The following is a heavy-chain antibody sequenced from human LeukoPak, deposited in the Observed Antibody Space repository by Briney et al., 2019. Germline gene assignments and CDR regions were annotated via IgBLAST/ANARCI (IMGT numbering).Heavy chain of an antibody. CDR1: GFTVSTNC. CDR3: ARVDTVMAYYFDL. Sequence: PGGSLRLSCAASGFTVSTNCMTWFRQAPGKGLEWVSTIYSGGTTYYADSVMGRFTISRHNSRNTLYLQMNSLRAEDTALYYCARVDTVMAYYFDLWGQGTLVTVSS. D-gene: IGHD5-18*01. CDR2: IYSGGTT. J-gene: IGHJ4*02. V-gene: IGHV3-53*04.